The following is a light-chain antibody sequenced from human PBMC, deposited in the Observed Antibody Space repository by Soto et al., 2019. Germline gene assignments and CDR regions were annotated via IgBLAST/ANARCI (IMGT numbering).Light chain of an antibody. CDR1: QSISSY. J-gene: IGKJ3*01. CDR2: AAS. V-gene: IGKV1-39*01. CDR3: QQSYSTFT. Sequence: DIQMTQSPSSLSASVGDRVTITCRASQSISSYLNWYQQKPGKAPKLLIYAASSLQSGVPSRFSGSGSGTDFTLTISSLQPEDFATYYGQQSYSTFTCGPGTKVDIK.